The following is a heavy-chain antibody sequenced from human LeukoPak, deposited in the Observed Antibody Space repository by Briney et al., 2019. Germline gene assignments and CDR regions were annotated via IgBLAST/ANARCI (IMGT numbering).Heavy chain of an antibody. CDR2: INSDSSST. V-gene: IGHV3-74*01. CDR3: ARDGYCSSTSCYYFDY. Sequence: GGSLRLSCAAPGFTFSNYWIHWVRQAPGKGLVWVSRINSDSSSTSYADSVKGRFTISRDNAKNTLYLQMNSLRAEDTAVYYCARDGYCSSTSCYYFDYWGQGTLVTVSS. CDR1: GFTFSNYW. J-gene: IGHJ4*02. D-gene: IGHD2-2*01.